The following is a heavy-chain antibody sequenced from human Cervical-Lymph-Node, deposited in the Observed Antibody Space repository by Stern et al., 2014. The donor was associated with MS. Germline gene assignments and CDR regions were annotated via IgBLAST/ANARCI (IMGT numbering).Heavy chain of an antibody. CDR1: GFTFSSYG. V-gene: IGHV3-30*05. Sequence: VHLVESGGNVVQPGRSLRLSCAASGFTFSSYGIHWVRQAPGKGLEWVAYIAHDGNKKYYADSVKGRFTITRDNLRDTLYLQMNSLRSEDTAVYYCANPRNDNWGQGTLVTVSS. CDR2: IAHDGNKK. J-gene: IGHJ4*02. CDR3: ANPRNDN.